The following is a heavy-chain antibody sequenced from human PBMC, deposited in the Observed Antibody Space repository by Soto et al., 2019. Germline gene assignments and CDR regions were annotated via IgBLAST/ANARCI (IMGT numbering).Heavy chain of an antibody. V-gene: IGHV1-2*02. D-gene: IGHD6-13*01. Sequence: ASVKVSCKASGYTFTNYHMHWVRQAPGQGLEWMGRINPNSGGTNYAQKFQGRVTMTRDTSISTAYMELSRLRSDDTAVYYCARDQGPYSSSWNNWFDPWGQGTLVTVSS. CDR3: ARDQGPYSSSWNNWFDP. CDR2: INPNSGGT. CDR1: GYTFTNYH. J-gene: IGHJ5*02.